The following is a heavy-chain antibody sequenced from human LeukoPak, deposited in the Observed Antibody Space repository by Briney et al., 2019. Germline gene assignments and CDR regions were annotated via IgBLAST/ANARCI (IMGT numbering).Heavy chain of an antibody. Sequence: PGGSLRLSCTASGFTFGDYAMSWVRQAPGKGLEWVGFIRSKAYGGTTEYAASVKGRFTISRDDSKSIAYLQMNSLKTEDTAVYHCTIRPGDYYVILTGYYITDYFDYWGQGTLVTVSS. V-gene: IGHV3-49*04. CDR2: IRSKAYGGTT. CDR1: GFTFGDYA. D-gene: IGHD3-9*01. CDR3: TIRPGDYYVILTGYYITDYFDY. J-gene: IGHJ4*02.